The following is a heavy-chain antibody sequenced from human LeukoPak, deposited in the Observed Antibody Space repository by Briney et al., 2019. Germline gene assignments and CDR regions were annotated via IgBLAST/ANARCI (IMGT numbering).Heavy chain of an antibody. CDR1: GYTCTGYY. CDR2: INPNSGGT. J-gene: IGHJ3*02. V-gene: IGHV1-2*02. Sequence: ASVKVSCKASGYTCTGYYMHWVRQAPGQGLEWMGWINPNSGGTNYAQKFQGRVTMTRDTSISTAYMELSRLRSDDTAVYYCAILGGVRGAKRAFDIWGQGTMVTVSS. CDR3: AILGGVRGAKRAFDI. D-gene: IGHD3-10*01.